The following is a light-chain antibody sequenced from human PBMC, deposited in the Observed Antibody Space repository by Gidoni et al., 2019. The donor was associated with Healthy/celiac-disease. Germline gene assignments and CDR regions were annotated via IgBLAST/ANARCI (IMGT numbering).Light chain of an antibody. V-gene: IGLV3-1*01. CDR1: KLGDKY. CDR3: QAWDSSTDVV. Sequence: YELTQPPSVAVSPGQTASITCSGDKLGDKYACWYPQKPGQSPVLVIYQDSKRPSGIPERFSGSNSGNTATLTISGTQAMDEADYYCQAWDSSTDVVFGGGTKLTVL. CDR2: QDS. J-gene: IGLJ2*01.